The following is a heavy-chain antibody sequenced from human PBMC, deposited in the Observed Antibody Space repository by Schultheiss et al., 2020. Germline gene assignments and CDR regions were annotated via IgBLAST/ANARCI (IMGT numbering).Heavy chain of an antibody. Sequence: SGPTLVKPTQTLTLTCTFSGFSLSTSGMCVSWIRQPPGKALEWLALIDWDDDKYYSTSLKTRLTISKDTSKNQVVLTMTNMDPVDTATYYCARISSNRPYYYGMDVWGQGTTVNVYS. D-gene: IGHD2-2*01. CDR2: IDWDDDK. J-gene: IGHJ6*02. V-gene: IGHV2-70*01. CDR1: GFSLSTSGMC. CDR3: ARISSNRPYYYGMDV.